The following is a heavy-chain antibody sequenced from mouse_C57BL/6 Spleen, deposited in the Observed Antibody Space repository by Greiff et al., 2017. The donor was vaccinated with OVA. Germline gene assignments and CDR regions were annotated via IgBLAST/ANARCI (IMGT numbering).Heavy chain of an antibody. Sequence: QVQLQQPGAELVKPGASVKLSCKASGYTFTSYWMQWVKQRPGQGLEWIGEIDPSDSYTNYNQKFKGKATLTVDTASSTAYMQLSSLTSEDSAVYYCARGSSGYGYYFDYWGQGTTLTVSS. CDR1: GYTFTSYW. D-gene: IGHD3-2*02. CDR3: ARGSSGYGYYFDY. J-gene: IGHJ2*01. CDR2: IDPSDSYT. V-gene: IGHV1-50*01.